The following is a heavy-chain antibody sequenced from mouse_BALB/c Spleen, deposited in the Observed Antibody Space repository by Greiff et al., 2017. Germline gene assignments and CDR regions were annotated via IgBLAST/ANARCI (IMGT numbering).Heavy chain of an antibody. CDR2: SRNKANDYTT. V-gene: IGHV7-1*02. J-gene: IGHJ3*01. Sequence: EVNVVESGGGLVQPGGSLRLSCATSGFTFSDFYMEWVRQPPGKRLEWIAASRNKANDYTTEYSASVKGRFIVSRDTSQSILYLQMNALRAEDTAIYYCARDAKFYYGSMTYWGQGTLVTVSA. CDR1: GFTFSDFY. D-gene: IGHD1-1*01. CDR3: ARDAKFYYGSMTY.